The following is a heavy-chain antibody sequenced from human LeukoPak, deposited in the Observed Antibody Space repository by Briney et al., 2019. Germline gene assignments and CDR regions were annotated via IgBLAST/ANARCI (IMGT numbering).Heavy chain of an antibody. D-gene: IGHD3-9*01. CDR1: GGSISSYY. J-gene: IGHJ4*02. V-gene: IGHV4-59*08. CDR3: ARLRYFDWLSTYYFDY. CDR2: IYYSGST. Sequence: ASETLSLTCTVSGGSISSYYWSWIRQPPGKGLEWIGYIYYSGSTNYNPSLKSRVTISVDTSKNQFSLKLSSVTAADTAVYYCARLRYFDWLSTYYFDYWGQGTLVTVSS.